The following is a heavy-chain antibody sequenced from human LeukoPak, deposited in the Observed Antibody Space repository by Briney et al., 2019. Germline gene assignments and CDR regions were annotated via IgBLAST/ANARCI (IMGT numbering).Heavy chain of an antibody. D-gene: IGHD1-7*01. CDR3: ASSKTGNTIDY. J-gene: IGHJ4*02. V-gene: IGHV4-30-4*08. CDR2: IYYSGST. CDR1: GGSISSGDYY. Sequence: SQTLSLTCTVSGGSISSGDYYWSWIREPPGKGLEWIGYIYYSGSTYYNPSLKSRVTFSVDTSKNQFSLKLSSVTAADTAVYYCASSKTGNTIDYWGQGTLVTVSS.